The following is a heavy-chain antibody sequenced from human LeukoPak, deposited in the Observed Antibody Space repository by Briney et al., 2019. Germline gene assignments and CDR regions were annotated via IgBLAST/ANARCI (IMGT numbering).Heavy chain of an antibody. CDR2: ISYDGSNK. J-gene: IGHJ4*02. Sequence: GRSLRLSCAASGFTFSSYAMHWVRQAPGKGLEWVAVISYDGSNKYYADSVKGRFTISRDNSKNTMYLQMNSLRAEDTAVYYSAKVQGGYDWNSDYWGQGTLVTVSS. CDR3: AKVQGGYDWNSDY. CDR1: GFTFSSYA. V-gene: IGHV3-30-3*01. D-gene: IGHD1-20*01.